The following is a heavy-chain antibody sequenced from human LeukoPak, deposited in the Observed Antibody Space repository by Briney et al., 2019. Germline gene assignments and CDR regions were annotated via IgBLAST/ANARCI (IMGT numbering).Heavy chain of an antibody. D-gene: IGHD6-19*01. CDR1: GYTFTHYP. Sequence: ASVKVSCKTSGYTFTHYPMIWVRQAPGQGLEWMGYININTGNPTYAQGFTGRFVFSLDTSVSTTYLQTTSLKAEDTAVYYCARGGYSRGQGSPFDYWGQGTLVTVSS. V-gene: IGHV7-4-1*02. CDR3: ARGGYSRGQGSPFDY. CDR2: ININTGNP. J-gene: IGHJ4*02.